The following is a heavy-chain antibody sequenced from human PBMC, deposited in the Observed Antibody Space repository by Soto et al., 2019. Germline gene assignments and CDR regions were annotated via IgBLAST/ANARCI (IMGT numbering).Heavy chain of an antibody. CDR2: ISSSSSTI. Sequence: LRLSCAASGFTFSSYSMNWVRQAPGKGLEWVSYISSSSSTIYHADSVKGRFTISRDNAKNTLYLQMNSLRAEDTAVYYCARDLSGGSGSYDYGMDVWGQGTTVTVSS. D-gene: IGHD3-10*01. J-gene: IGHJ6*02. CDR1: GFTFSSYS. CDR3: ARDLSGGSGSYDYGMDV. V-gene: IGHV3-48*01.